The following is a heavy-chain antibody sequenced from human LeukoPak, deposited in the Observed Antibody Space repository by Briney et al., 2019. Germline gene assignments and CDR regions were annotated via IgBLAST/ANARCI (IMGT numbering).Heavy chain of an antibody. J-gene: IGHJ6*03. CDR2: ISSSSTI. CDR3: GGGPYPYFHMDV. CDR1: GFTFSSYR. D-gene: IGHD2-15*01. Sequence: PGGSLRLSCAASGFTFSSYRMNWVRQAPGKGLEWVSYISSSSTIYYADSVKGRFTISRDNAKNSLDLQMNSLRGEDTAVYYCGGGPYPYFHMDVWGKGTTVTVSS. V-gene: IGHV3-48*01.